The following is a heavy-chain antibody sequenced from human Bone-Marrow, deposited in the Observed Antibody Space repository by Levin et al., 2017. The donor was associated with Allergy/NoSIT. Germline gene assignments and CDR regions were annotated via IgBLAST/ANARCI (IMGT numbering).Heavy chain of an antibody. CDR2: ISSSGYSI. V-gene: IGHV3-11*01. CDR3: ARGSGWTVFDY. D-gene: IGHD6-19*01. Sequence: LSLPCAASGFRFRDYYMTWIRQAPGKGLEWVSQISSSGYSIYYADSVKGRFTSSRDNAKNSLYLQMNGLRVEDTAVYYCARGSGWTVFDYWGQGTLVTVSS. J-gene: IGHJ4*02. CDR1: GFRFRDYY.